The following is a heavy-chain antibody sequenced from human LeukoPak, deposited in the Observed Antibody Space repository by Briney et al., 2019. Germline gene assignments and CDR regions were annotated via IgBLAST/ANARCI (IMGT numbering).Heavy chain of an antibody. D-gene: IGHD3-3*01. CDR1: VGSFSGYY. Sequence: SETLSLTCAVYVGSFSGYYWSWIRQPPGKGLEWIGEINDSGRTNYNPSLKSRVTISVVTSKNQFSLKLSSVTAADTAVYYCGSRRTAMFGVIKGPIDYWGQGTLVTVSS. CDR2: INDSGRT. V-gene: IGHV4-34*01. J-gene: IGHJ4*02. CDR3: GSRRTAMFGVIKGPIDY.